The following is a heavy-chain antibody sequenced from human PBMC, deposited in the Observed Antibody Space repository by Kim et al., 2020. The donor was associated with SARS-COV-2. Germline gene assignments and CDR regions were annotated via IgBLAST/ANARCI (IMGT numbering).Heavy chain of an antibody. V-gene: IGHV3-20*04. D-gene: IGHD4-17*01. CDR3: TRDRVDYGDFSDVRDAFGI. J-gene: IGHJ3*02. Sequence: GGSLRLSCAASGFTFDDYGMSWVRQAPGKGLELVSGINWNGGSTGYADSVKGRFTISRDNAKNSLYLQMNSLRAEDTGLYYCTRDRVDYGDFSDVRDAFGIWGQGTMVTDS. CDR2: INWNGGST. CDR1: GFTFDDYG.